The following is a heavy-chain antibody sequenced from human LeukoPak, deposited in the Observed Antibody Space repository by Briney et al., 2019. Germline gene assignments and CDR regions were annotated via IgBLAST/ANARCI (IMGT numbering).Heavy chain of an antibody. D-gene: IGHD2-15*01. J-gene: IGHJ6*03. Sequence: ASVKVSCKASGYTFTSYDINWVRQAPGQGLEWMGWMNPNSGNTGYAQKFQGRVTMTRNTSISTAYMELSSLRSEDTAVYYCARGPDCSGGSCYYYYYYMDVWGKGTTVTVSS. CDR3: ARGPDCSGGSCYYYYYYMDV. CDR1: GYTFTSYD. CDR2: MNPNSGNT. V-gene: IGHV1-8*01.